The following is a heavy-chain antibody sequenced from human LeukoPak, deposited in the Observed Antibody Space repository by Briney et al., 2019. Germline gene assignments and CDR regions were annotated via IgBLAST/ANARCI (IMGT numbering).Heavy chain of an antibody. Sequence: GASVKVSCKASGYTFTSYDINWVRQATGQGLEWMGWMNPNSGNTGYAQKFQGRVTMTRNTSISTAYMELSSLRSEDTAVYYCARAHYDFWSGSLNWFDPWGQGTLVTVSS. J-gene: IGHJ5*02. CDR3: ARAHYDFWSGSLNWFDP. CDR2: MNPNSGNT. V-gene: IGHV1-8*01. CDR1: GYTFTSYD. D-gene: IGHD3-3*01.